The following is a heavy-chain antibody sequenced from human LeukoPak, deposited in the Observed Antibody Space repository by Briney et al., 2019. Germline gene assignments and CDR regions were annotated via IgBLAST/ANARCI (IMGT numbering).Heavy chain of an antibody. D-gene: IGHD2-21*02. V-gene: IGHV3-7*01. Sequence: GGSLVLSCAASGFTFSSYAMSCVRQAPGEGRQWVANIMQDGTEKYYVASVKGRFTISRDNAKNSLYLQMNSLRAEDTAVYYCASSYCGGDCYYYFDYWGQGTLVTVSS. CDR3: ASSYCGGDCYYYFDY. CDR2: IMQDGTEK. CDR1: GFTFSSYA. J-gene: IGHJ4*02.